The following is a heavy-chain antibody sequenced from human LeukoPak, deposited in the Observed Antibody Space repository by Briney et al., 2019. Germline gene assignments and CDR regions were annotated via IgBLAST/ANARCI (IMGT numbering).Heavy chain of an antibody. CDR3: ARDDGDRVGHFDY. V-gene: IGHV3-21*01. CDR2: ISSSSRYI. Sequence: GGSLRLSCAASGFTFSSYSMNWVRQAPGKGQEGVSSISSSSRYIYYADSVKGRFTIPRDNAKNSLYLQMNSLRAEDTAVYYCARDDGDRVGHFDYWGQGTLVTVSS. D-gene: IGHD1-26*01. CDR1: GFTFSSYS. J-gene: IGHJ4*02.